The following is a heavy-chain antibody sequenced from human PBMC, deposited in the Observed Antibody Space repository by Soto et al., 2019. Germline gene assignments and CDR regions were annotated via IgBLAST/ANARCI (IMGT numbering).Heavy chain of an antibody. J-gene: IGHJ6*02. V-gene: IGHV3-30*18. CDR2: ISDDGSNK. CDR1: GLTFSIYG. Sequence: GGSMRLSCAASGLTFSIYGMHLVRQAPGKGLEWVAFISDDGSNKYYADSMKGRFTMSRDNSKRTLYLQMSSLRVEDTAVYYCTKRRNVLRFLEWSSGMEGCGQGTTVTVSS. D-gene: IGHD3-3*01. CDR3: TKRRNVLRFLEWSSGMEG.